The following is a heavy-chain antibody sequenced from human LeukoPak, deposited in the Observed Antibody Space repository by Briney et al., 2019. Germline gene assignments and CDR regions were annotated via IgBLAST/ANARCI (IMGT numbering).Heavy chain of an antibody. CDR2: IYTSGST. D-gene: IGHD2-2*02. CDR1: GGSISSYY. Sequence: PSETLSLTCAVSGGSISSYYWSWIRQPAGKGLEWIGRIYTSGSTNYNPSLKSRVTMSVDTSKNQFSLKLSSVTAADTAVYYCASDYCSSTSCYREGAFDIWGQGTMVTVSS. V-gene: IGHV4-4*07. CDR3: ASDYCSSTSCYREGAFDI. J-gene: IGHJ3*02.